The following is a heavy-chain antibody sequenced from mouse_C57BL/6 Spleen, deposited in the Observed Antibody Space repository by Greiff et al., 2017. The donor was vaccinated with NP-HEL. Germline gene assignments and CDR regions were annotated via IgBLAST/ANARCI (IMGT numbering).Heavy chain of an antibody. CDR2: IDPSDSYT. D-gene: IGHD3-3*01. CDR3: ARSRGKSYFDD. CDR1: GYTFTSYW. V-gene: IGHV1-50*01. J-gene: IGHJ2*01. Sequence: QVQLQQPGAELVKPGASVKLSCKASGYTFTSYWMQWVKQRPGQGLEWIGEIDPSDSYTNYNQKFKGKATLTVDTSSSTAYMQLSSLTSEDSAVYYCARSRGKSYFDDWGQGTTLTVSS.